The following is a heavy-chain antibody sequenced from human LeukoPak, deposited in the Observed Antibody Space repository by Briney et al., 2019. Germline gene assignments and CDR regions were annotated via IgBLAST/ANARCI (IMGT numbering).Heavy chain of an antibody. V-gene: IGHV3-64D*06. CDR2: ITSDGGTT. CDR1: GFTFSTYA. CDR3: VKDQSGSGSW. Sequence: GGFLRLSCSASGFTFSTYAMHWVRQAPGKGLEYVSAITSDGGTTYYADSVKGRFTISRDNSKNTLYLQVNSLRAEDTAVYYCVKDQSGSGSWWGQGTLVTVSS. J-gene: IGHJ4*02. D-gene: IGHD3-10*01.